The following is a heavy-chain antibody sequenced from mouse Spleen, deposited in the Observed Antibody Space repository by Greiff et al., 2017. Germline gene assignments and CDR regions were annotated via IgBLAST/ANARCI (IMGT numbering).Heavy chain of an antibody. V-gene: IGHV5-9*01. J-gene: IGHJ3*01. Sequence: EVKLMESGGGLVKPGGSLKLSCAASGFTFSSYTMSWVRQTPEKRLEWVATISGGGGNTYYPDSVKGRFTISRDNAKNTLYLQMSSLRSEDTALYYCARPIITTVVPFAYWGQGTLVTVSA. CDR1: GFTFSSYT. D-gene: IGHD1-1*01. CDR2: ISGGGGNT. CDR3: ARPIITTVVPFAY.